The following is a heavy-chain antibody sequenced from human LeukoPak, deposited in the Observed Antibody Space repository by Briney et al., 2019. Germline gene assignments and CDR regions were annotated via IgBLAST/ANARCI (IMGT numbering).Heavy chain of an antibody. CDR1: GGSISSYY. Sequence: SETLSLTCTVSGGSISSYYWSWIRQPPGKGLEWIGYIYYSGSTNYNPSLKSRVTTSVDTSKNQFSLKLSSVTAADTAVYYCARHVPHYDFWSGYYGSYFDYWGQGTLVTVSS. D-gene: IGHD3-3*01. CDR3: ARHVPHYDFWSGYYGSYFDY. CDR2: IYYSGST. J-gene: IGHJ4*02. V-gene: IGHV4-59*01.